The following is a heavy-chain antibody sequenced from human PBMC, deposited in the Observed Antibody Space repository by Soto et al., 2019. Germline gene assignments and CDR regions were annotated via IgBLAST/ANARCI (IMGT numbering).Heavy chain of an antibody. Sequence: SETLAVTCAFSGYSISSGYYRGWIRQPPGKGLEWIGSIYHSGSTYYNPSLKSRVSISVDTSKNQFSLRLSSVTAADTAMYYCARRHSSSWYGLDYWGQGTMVTVSS. CDR1: GYSISSGYY. J-gene: IGHJ4*02. D-gene: IGHD6-13*01. CDR2: IYHSGST. V-gene: IGHV4-38-2*01. CDR3: ARRHSSSWYGLDY.